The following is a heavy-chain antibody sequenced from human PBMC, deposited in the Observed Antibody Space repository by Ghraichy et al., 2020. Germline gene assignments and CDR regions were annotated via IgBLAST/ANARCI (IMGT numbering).Heavy chain of an antibody. CDR2: ISYDGSNK. D-gene: IGHD3-22*01. J-gene: IGHJ4*02. CDR3: ARELITMIVVAGGFIDY. V-gene: IGHV3-30-3*01. Sequence: GGSLRLSCAASGFTFSSYAMHWVRQAPGKGLEWVAVISYDGSNKYYADSVKGRFTISRDNSKNTLYLQMNSLRAEDTAVYYCARELITMIVVAGGFIDYWGQGTLVTVSS. CDR1: GFTFSSYA.